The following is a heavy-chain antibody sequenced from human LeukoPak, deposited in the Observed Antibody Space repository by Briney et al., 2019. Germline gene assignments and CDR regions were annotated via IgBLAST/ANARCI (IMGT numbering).Heavy chain of an antibody. Sequence: GGSLRLSCAASGFTFSSYWMSWVRQAPGKGLEWVANIKQDGSEKYSVDSVKGRFTISRDNAKNSLYMQMNSMRAEDTAVYYCARVMSASVWRSYGSYYYYYYMDIWGKGTTVTVSS. CDR1: GFTFSSYW. D-gene: IGHD3-16*01. V-gene: IGHV3-7*01. CDR2: IKQDGSEK. J-gene: IGHJ6*03. CDR3: ARVMSASVWRSYGSYYYYYYMDI.